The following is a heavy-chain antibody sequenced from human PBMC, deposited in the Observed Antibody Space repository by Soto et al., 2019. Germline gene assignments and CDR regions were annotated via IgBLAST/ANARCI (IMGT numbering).Heavy chain of an antibody. CDR1: GGSISSYY. D-gene: IGHD6-19*01. J-gene: IGHJ4*02. V-gene: IGHV4-59*08. Sequence: QVQLQESGPGLVKPSETLSLTCTVSGGSISSYYWSWIRQIPGKGLEWIGYIYYSGSTNYNPSLKSRVTMSEDTSKNQFSLKLNSVTAADTAISGWARRSGEYPPYYLDYWGQGVLVTVSS. CDR2: IYYSGST. CDR3: ARRSGEYPPYYLDY.